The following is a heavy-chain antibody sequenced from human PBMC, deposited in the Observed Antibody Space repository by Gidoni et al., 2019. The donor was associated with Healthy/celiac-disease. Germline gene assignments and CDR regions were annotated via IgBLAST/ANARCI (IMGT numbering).Heavy chain of an antibody. V-gene: IGHV1-69*01. J-gene: IGHJ5*02. Sequence: QVQLVQSGAEVKKPGSSVTVSCKASGGTFSSYAISGVRQAPGQGLEWMGGIIPIFGTANYAQKFQGRVTMTADESTSTAYMELSSLRSEDTAVYYCARSGQLPNWFDPWGQGTLVTVSS. D-gene: IGHD6-6*01. CDR3: ARSGQLPNWFDP. CDR2: IIPIFGTA. CDR1: GGTFSSYA.